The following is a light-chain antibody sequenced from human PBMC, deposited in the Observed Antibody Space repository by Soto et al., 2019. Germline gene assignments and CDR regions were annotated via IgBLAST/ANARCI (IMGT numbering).Light chain of an antibody. CDR1: SSNIGSNS. J-gene: IGLJ1*01. CDR2: SND. V-gene: IGLV1-44*01. Sequence: QSVLTQPPSASGAPGQGVTISCSGSSSNIGSNSVNGYQQLPGTAPKLLIYSNDRRPSGVPDRFSGSKSGTSASLAISGLQSEDEADYYCAAWDDSLNGYVFGTGTKVTVL. CDR3: AAWDDSLNGYV.